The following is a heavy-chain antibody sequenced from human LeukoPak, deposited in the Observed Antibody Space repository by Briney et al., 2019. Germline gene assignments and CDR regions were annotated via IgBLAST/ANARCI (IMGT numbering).Heavy chain of an antibody. J-gene: IGHJ4*02. CDR2: LYSGGNT. CDR1: GFTFSSNY. D-gene: IGHD6-13*01. CDR3: AREGASSSFGY. V-gene: IGHV3-53*01. Sequence: GGSLRLSCVVPGFTFSSNYMSWVRQAPGKGLEWVSVLYSGGNTYHADSVKGRFTISRDNSKNTLYLQMNSLRAEDTAVYYCAREGASSSFGYWGQGTLVTVSS.